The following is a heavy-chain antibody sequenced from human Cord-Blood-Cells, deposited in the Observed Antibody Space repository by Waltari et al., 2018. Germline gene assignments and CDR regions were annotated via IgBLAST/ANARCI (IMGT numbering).Heavy chain of an antibody. CDR2: IYTSGST. CDR1: GGSISSYY. V-gene: IGHV4-4*07. Sequence: QVQLQESGPGLVKPSETLSLTCTVSGGSISSYYWSWIRQPAGKGLEWIGRIYTSGSTNYNPSLKSRVTMSVDTSKDQFSLKLSSVTAADTAVYYCARDRVAGYCSSTSCQLDAFDIWGQGTMVTVSS. CDR3: ARDRVAGYCSSTSCQLDAFDI. J-gene: IGHJ3*02. D-gene: IGHD2-2*01.